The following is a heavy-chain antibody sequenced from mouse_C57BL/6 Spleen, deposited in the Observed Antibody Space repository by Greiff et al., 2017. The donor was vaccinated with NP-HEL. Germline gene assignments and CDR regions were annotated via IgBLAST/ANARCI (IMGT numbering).Heavy chain of an antibody. J-gene: IGHJ4*01. V-gene: IGHV1-52*01. CDR3: AITRAMDY. CDR2: IDPSDSET. CDR1: GYTFTSYW. Sequence: VQLQQSGAELVRPGSSVKLSCKASGYTFTSYWMHWVKQRPIQGLEWIGNIDPSDSETHYNQKFKDKATLTVDKSASTAYMHLSSLTSEDAAVYYCAITRAMDYWGQGTSVTVSS.